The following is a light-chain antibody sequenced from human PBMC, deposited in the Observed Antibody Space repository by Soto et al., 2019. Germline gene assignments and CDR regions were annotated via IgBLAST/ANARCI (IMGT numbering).Light chain of an antibody. J-gene: IGLJ3*02. CDR3: AAWDYSLNGQV. Sequence: QSVLTQPPSASGTPGQRVIISCSGSSSNIGSNSGNWYQQLPGTAPKLLIYNTYQRPLGVPDRFSGSRSGTSASLAISGLQSEDEGDYFCAAWDYSLNGQVFGRGTKLTVL. CDR2: NTY. CDR1: SSNIGSNS. V-gene: IGLV1-44*01.